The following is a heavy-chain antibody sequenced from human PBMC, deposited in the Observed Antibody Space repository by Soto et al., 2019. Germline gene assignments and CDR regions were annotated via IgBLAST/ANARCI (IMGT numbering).Heavy chain of an antibody. D-gene: IGHD6-6*01. CDR1: GYSISSGDY. Sequence: GSLSLTCAVSGYSISSGDYWGWFGQPPGKGLEWIGSIYHGGRTYYNPSLKSRVTISVDTSTHKLSLKLSSVNAAATAVYSCEREQLGGPFYYYYYGMEVWGQGTTVT. CDR3: EREQLGGPFYYYYYGMEV. V-gene: IGHV4-38-2*02. CDR2: IYHGGRT. J-gene: IGHJ6*02.